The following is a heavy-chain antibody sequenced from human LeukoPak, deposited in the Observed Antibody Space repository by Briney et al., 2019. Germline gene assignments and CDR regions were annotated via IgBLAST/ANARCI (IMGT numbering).Heavy chain of an antibody. V-gene: IGHV1-46*01. CDR2: INPSGSST. CDR1: GYSFTSHY. Sequence: ASVKVSCKASGYSFTSHYMHWVRQAPGQGLEWLGLINPSGSSTLYAQKFQGRVTMTTDTSTSTAYMELRSLRSDDTAVYYCARDPHRRWELLLDYWGQGTLVTVSS. J-gene: IGHJ4*02. D-gene: IGHD1-26*01. CDR3: ARDPHRRWELLLDY.